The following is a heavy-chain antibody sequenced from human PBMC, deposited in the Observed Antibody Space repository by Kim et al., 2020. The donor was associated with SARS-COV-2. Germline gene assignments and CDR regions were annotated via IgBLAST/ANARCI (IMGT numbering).Heavy chain of an antibody. Sequence: GGSLRLSCAASGFTFSNYGMHWVRQAPGKGLEWVAALWHDGTTKYYLDSVKGRFTISSDSSKNTLYLQMNSLRAEDTAVYYCTRDVSYWVQETLVTVSS. CDR2: LWHDGTTK. V-gene: IGHV3-33*01. CDR3: TRDVSY. CDR1: GFTFSNYG. J-gene: IGHJ4*02.